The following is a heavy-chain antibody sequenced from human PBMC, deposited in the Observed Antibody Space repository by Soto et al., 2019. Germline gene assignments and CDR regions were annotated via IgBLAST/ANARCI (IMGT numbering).Heavy chain of an antibody. CDR3: ARDFKDRYCSSTSCSHFDY. D-gene: IGHD2-2*01. J-gene: IGHJ4*02. V-gene: IGHV4-59*01. CDR1: GGSISSYY. Sequence: PSETLSLTCTVSGGSISSYYWSWIRQPPGKGLEWIGYIYYSGSTNYNPSLKSRVTITVDTSKNQFSLKLSSVTAADTAVYYCARDFKDRYCSSTSCSHFDYWGQGTRVTVS. CDR2: IYYSGST.